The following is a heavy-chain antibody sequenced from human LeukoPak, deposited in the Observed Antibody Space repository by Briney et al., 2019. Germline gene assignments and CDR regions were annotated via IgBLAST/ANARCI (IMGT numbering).Heavy chain of an antibody. V-gene: IGHV1-69*06. CDR3: ASKVAGTTDYFDY. CDR1: GGTFSSYA. CDR2: IIPIFGTA. D-gene: IGHD1-14*01. J-gene: IGHJ4*02. Sequence: SVKVSCKASGGTFSSYAISWVRQAPGQGLEWMGGIIPIFGTANYAQKFQGRVTITADKSTSTAYMELSSLRSEDTAVYYCASKVAGTTDYFDYWGQGTLVTVS.